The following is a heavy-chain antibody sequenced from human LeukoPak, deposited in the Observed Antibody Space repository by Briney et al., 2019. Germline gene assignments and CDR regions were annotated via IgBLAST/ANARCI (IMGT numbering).Heavy chain of an antibody. CDR1: GYTFTDYY. J-gene: IGHJ4*02. D-gene: IGHD6-13*01. CDR3: ARDRAVAAAGTPYY. Sequence: ASVKVSCKVSGYTFTDYYMHWVQQAPGKGLEWMGLVDPEDGETIYAEKFQGRVTITADESTSTAYMELSSLRSEDTAVYYCARDRAVAAAGTPYYWGQGTLVTVSS. V-gene: IGHV1-69-2*01. CDR2: VDPEDGET.